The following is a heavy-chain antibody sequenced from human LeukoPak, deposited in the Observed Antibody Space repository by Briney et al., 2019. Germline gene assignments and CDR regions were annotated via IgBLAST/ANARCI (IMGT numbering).Heavy chain of an antibody. Sequence: SETLSLTCAVYGGSFSGYYWSWIRQPPGKGLEWIGEINHSGSTNYNPSLKSRVTISVDTSKNQFSLRLSSVTAADTAVYYCARGYVWYYYDSSGYSAGFYAFDYWGQGTLVTVSS. D-gene: IGHD3-22*01. V-gene: IGHV4-34*01. CDR2: INHSGST. CDR1: GGSFSGYY. CDR3: ARGYVWYYYDSSGYSAGFYAFDY. J-gene: IGHJ4*02.